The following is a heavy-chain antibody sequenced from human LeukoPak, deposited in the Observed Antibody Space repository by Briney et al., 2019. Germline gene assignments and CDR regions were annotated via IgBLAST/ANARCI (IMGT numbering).Heavy chain of an antibody. Sequence: GGSLRLSCAASGFSFTIYAMIWVRQAPGKGLEWVSAISGNGADTYYADSVRGRFTISRDNSKNTLYLQMNSLRVEDTAVYYCAKAPKHCRSTSCHGDYWGQGTLVTVSS. CDR3: AKAPKHCRSTSCHGDY. CDR2: ISGNGADT. J-gene: IGHJ4*02. CDR1: GFSFTIYA. D-gene: IGHD2-2*01. V-gene: IGHV3-23*01.